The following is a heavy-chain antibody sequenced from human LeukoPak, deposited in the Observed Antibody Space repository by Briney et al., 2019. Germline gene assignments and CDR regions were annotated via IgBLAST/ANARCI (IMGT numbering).Heavy chain of an antibody. CDR1: GFTFSDYY. CDR3: ARDLTATGVSDY. D-gene: IGHD6-25*01. Sequence: GGSLRLSCAASGFTFSDYYMSWIRQAPGKGLEWVSYITNSASTIYYADSVNGRFTISRDNAKNSLYLQMNSLRAEDTAVYYCARDLTATGVSDYWGQGTLVTVSS. J-gene: IGHJ4*02. CDR2: ITNSASTI. V-gene: IGHV3-11*04.